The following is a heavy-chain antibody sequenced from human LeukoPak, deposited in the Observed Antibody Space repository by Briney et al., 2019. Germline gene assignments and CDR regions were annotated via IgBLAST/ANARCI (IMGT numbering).Heavy chain of an antibody. J-gene: IGHJ3*02. CDR1: GYTFTGYY. CDR2: INPNSGGT. V-gene: IGHV1-2*02. D-gene: IGHD3-22*01. Sequence: ASVKVSCKASGYTFTGYYMHWVRQAPGQGLEWMGWINPNSGGTNYAQKFQGRVTMTRDTSISTVYMELSRLRSDDTAVYYCARVRVEDYYDSSGYLRDPAQRHDAFDIWGQGTMVTVSS. CDR3: ARVRVEDYYDSSGYLRDPAQRHDAFDI.